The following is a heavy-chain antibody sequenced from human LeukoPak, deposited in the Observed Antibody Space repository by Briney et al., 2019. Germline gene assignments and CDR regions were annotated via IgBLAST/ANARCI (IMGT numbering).Heavy chain of an antibody. CDR1: GFTFSSYA. J-gene: IGHJ4*02. Sequence: GGSLRLSCAASGFTFSSYAMSWVRQAPGKGLEWVSVIYSGGSTYYADSVKGRFTISRDNSKNTLYLQMNSLRAEDTAVYYCARPIKDYGGNNYFDYWGQGTLVTVSS. V-gene: IGHV3-53*01. CDR2: IYSGGST. CDR3: ARPIKDYGGNNYFDY. D-gene: IGHD4-23*01.